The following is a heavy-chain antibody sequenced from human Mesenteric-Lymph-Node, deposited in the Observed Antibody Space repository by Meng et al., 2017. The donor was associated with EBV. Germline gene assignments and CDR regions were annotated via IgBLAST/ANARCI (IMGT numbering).Heavy chain of an antibody. D-gene: IGHD3-10*01. V-gene: IGHV2-5*02. J-gene: IGHJ4*02. CDR3: AHGTFYYGSGTYFGKTDFDY. CDR2: IYWDDDR. CDR1: GFSLSASGVS. Sequence: QITLKESGPTLVKPTXTLTLTCTSPGFSLSASGVSVRWFRQPPGKALECLTLIYWDDDRRYSPSLKSRLTITKDSSKNQVVLTMTNMDPVDTATYYCAHGTFYYGSGTYFGKTDFDYWGQGTLVTVSS.